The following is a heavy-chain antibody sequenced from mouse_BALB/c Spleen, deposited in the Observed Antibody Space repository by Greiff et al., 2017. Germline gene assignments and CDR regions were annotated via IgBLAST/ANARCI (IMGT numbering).Heavy chain of an antibody. CDR2: IRNKANGYTT. Sequence: VESGGGLVQPGGSLRLSCATSGFTFTDYYMSWVRQPPGKALEWLGFIRNKANGYTTEYSASVKGRFTISRDNSQSILYLQMNTLRAEDSATYYCARDRGNYYGYDGFDYWGQGTTLTVSS. CDR3: ARDRGNYYGYDGFDY. J-gene: IGHJ2*01. CDR1: GFTFTDYY. V-gene: IGHV7-3*02. D-gene: IGHD2-2*01.